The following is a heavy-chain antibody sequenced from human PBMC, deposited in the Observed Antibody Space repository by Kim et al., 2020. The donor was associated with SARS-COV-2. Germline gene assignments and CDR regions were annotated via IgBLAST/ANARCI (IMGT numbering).Heavy chain of an antibody. Sequence: GGSLRLSCATSGFTFTSYAMTWVRQAPGKGLEWVSGISTSGGSTYYADSVKGRFTISRDNSKNTLYLQVNSLRAEDTALYYCAKAQSVTLYIFDSWGQGTLVTVSS. CDR2: ISTSGGST. V-gene: IGHV3-23*01. D-gene: IGHD4-17*01. J-gene: IGHJ4*02. CDR1: GFTFTSYA. CDR3: AKAQSVTLYIFDS.